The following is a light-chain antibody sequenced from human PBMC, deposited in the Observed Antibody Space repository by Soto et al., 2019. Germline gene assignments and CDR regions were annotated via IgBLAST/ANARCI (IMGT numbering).Light chain of an antibody. CDR2: EVS. V-gene: IGLV2-8*01. J-gene: IGLJ2*01. CDR3: SSYAGSTVVV. CDR1: SSDVGGYNY. Sequence: QSALTQPPSASGSPGQSVTISCTGTSSDVGGYNYVSWYQQHPGKAPKLIIYEVSKRPSGVPDRFSGSKSGNTASLTVSGLQAEDEADYYCSSYAGSTVVVFGGGTKLTVL.